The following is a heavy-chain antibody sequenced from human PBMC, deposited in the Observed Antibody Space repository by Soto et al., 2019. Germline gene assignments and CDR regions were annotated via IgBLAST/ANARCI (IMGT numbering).Heavy chain of an antibody. J-gene: IGHJ5*02. D-gene: IGHD6-19*01. CDR3: ARLAPYSSDPGGWFDP. CDR1: GGSISSYY. CDR2: IYYSGST. Sequence: QVQLQESGPGLVKPSETLSLTCTVSGGSISSYYWSWIQQPPGKGLEWIGYIYYSGSTNYNPSLKGRVTISVDTSKNQFSLKLSSVTAADTAVYYCARLAPYSSDPGGWFDPWGQGTLVTVSS. V-gene: IGHV4-59*01.